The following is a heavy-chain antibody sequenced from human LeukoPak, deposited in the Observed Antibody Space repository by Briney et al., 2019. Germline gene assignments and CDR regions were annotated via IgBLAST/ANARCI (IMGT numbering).Heavy chain of an antibody. D-gene: IGHD3-10*01. V-gene: IGHV3-15*01. J-gene: IGHJ4*02. CDR2: IKSKTDGGTR. CDR1: EFTFSNAW. Sequence: GGSLRLSCAASEFTFSNAWVSWVRQAPGKGLEWVGRIKSKTDGGTRDYTAPVKGRFTILRDDSTNTLYLQMNSLKSEDTAVYYCTTYGSGRKFDYWGQGILVTVSS. CDR3: TTYGSGRKFDY.